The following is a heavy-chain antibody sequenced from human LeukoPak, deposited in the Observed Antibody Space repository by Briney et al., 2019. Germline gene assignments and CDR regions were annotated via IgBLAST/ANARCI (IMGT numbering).Heavy chain of an antibody. J-gene: IGHJ4*02. D-gene: IGHD3-10*01. Sequence: GGSLRLSCVASGLTFTSYTMDWVRQAPGKGLEWLSSISSSSNDIYYADSVKGRFTISRDNDKNSVLLQMNSLRAEDTALYYCAIIRGRNSWGQGTLVTVSS. CDR2: ISSSSNDI. CDR3: AIIRGRNS. CDR1: GLTFTSYT. V-gene: IGHV3-21*01.